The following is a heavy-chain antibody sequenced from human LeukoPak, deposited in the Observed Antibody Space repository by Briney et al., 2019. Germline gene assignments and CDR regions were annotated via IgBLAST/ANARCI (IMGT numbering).Heavy chain of an antibody. Sequence: SETLSLTCTVSGGSISSGYYWGWIRQPPGKGLEWIGSIYHSGSTYYNPSLKSRVTISVGTSKNQFSLKLSSVTAADTAVYYCARKLSSSWYEDAFDIWGQGTMVTVSS. CDR1: GGSISSGYY. CDR3: ARKLSSSWYEDAFDI. V-gene: IGHV4-38-2*02. J-gene: IGHJ3*02. CDR2: IYHSGST. D-gene: IGHD6-13*01.